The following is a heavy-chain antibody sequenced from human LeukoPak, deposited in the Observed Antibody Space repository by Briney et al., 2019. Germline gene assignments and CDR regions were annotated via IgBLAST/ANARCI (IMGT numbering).Heavy chain of an antibody. CDR3: AKGGPGAFDF. CDR1: GFAFSRND. J-gene: IGHJ3*01. D-gene: IGHD2-15*01. V-gene: IGHV3-23*01. CDR2: ISGSSGAT. Sequence: GGSLRLSCAASGFAFSRNDMFWVRQAPGKGLEWVSCISGSSGATYYASSVRGRFTISRDNSKNTVFLKMNSLRAEDTAIYYCAKGGPGAFDFWGQGSMVTVSS.